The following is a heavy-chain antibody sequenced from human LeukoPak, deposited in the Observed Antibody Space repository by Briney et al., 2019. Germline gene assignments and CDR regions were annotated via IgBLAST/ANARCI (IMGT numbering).Heavy chain of an antibody. CDR3: ARGYSSGWYEGDYFDY. CDR1: GDTFTGYY. V-gene: IGHV1-2*02. CDR2: INPNSGGT. D-gene: IGHD6-19*01. J-gene: IGHJ4*02. Sequence: ASVKVSCKASGDTFTGYYMHWVRQAPGQGLEWMGWINPNSGGTNYAQKFQGRVTMTRDTSISTAYMELSRLRSDDTAVYYCARGYSSGWYEGDYFDYWGQGTLVTVSS.